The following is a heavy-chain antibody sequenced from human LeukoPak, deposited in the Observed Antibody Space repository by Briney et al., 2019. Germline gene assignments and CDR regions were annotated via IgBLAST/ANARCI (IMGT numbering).Heavy chain of an antibody. CDR3: ARELGHDAFDI. V-gene: IGHV4-30-4*01. CDR1: GGSISSGEYY. CDR2: IYDSEST. D-gene: IGHD1/OR15-1a*01. Sequence: SETLSLTCTVSGGSISSGEYYWSWIRQPPGKGLEWIAYIYDSESTYYNPSLRSRITTSVDTSKNEFSLKLSSVTAADTAVYYCARELGHDAFDIWGQGTMVTVSS. J-gene: IGHJ3*02.